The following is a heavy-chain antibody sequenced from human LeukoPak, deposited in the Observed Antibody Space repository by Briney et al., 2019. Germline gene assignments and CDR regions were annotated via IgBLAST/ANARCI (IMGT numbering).Heavy chain of an antibody. J-gene: IGHJ6*03. Sequence: SETLSLICTVSGGSISSGYYWAWIRQPPGKGLEWIGSIFNDGSTYYRPSLKSRVTISVDTSKNQFSLKLSSVTAADTAVYYCARGLGMAAHYYYYMDVWGKGTTVTVSS. V-gene: IGHV4-39*07. CDR2: IFNDGST. D-gene: IGHD5-24*01. CDR3: ARGLGMAAHYYYYMDV. CDR1: GGSISSGYY.